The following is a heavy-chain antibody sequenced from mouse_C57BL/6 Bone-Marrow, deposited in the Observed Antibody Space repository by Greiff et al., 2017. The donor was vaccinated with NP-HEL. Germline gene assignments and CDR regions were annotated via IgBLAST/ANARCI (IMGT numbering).Heavy chain of an antibody. D-gene: IGHD2-3*01. CDR2: IHPNSGST. J-gene: IGHJ2*01. CDR1: GYTFTSYW. CDR3: ARWGLLRDY. V-gene: IGHV1-64*01. Sequence: QVQLKQSGAELVKPGASVKLSCKASGYTFTSYWMHWVKQRPGQGLEWIGMIHPNSGSTNYNEKFKSKATLTVDKSSSTAYMQLSSLTSEDSAVYCCARWGLLRDYWGQGTTLTVSS.